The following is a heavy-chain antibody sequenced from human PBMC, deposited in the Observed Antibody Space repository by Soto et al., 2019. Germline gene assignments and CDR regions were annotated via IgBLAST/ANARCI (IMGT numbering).Heavy chain of an antibody. J-gene: IGHJ3*02. V-gene: IGHV5-10-1*01. CDR1: GYSFSSYW. Sequence: GESLKISCKGSGYSFSSYWSSWVRQMPGKGLEWMGRIDPSDSYTNYSPSFQGHVTISADKSISTAYLQWSSLKASDTAMYYCASQAVAGHDAFDIWGQGTMVTVSS. D-gene: IGHD6-19*01. CDR3: ASQAVAGHDAFDI. CDR2: IDPSDSYT.